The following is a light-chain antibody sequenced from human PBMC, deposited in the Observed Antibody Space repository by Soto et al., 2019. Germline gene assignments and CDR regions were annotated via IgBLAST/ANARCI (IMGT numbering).Light chain of an antibody. CDR3: QQYNKWPLT. J-gene: IGKJ4*01. Sequence: EIVMTQSPATLSVSPGERATLSCRASQSVSSTLAWYQQKPGQAPSLLIYHASTRATGIPARFSGSGSGTECTLTISSLQSEDFAVYYCQQYNKWPLTFGRRDQAGDQT. V-gene: IGKV3-15*01. CDR1: QSVSST. CDR2: HAS.